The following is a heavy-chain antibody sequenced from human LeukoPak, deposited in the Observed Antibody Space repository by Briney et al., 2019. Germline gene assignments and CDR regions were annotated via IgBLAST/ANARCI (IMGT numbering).Heavy chain of an antibody. V-gene: IGHV3-23*01. CDR1: GFTFSSFA. D-gene: IGHD7-27*01. CDR2: ISASGGTT. J-gene: IGHJ4*02. Sequence: PGGSLRLSCAASGFTFSSFAMTWVRQAPGKGLEWVSIISASGGTTDYADSVKGRFTISRDNSKNTLYLQMNSLRAEDTAVYYCAIDPNWGTHSWGQGVLVTVSS. CDR3: AIDPNWGTHS.